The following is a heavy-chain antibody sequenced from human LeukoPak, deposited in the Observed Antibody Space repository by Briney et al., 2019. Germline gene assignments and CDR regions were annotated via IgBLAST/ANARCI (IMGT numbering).Heavy chain of an antibody. CDR3: ARVRGDSRGNAFDI. CDR1: GFPVRSNS. J-gene: IGHJ3*02. V-gene: IGHV3-53*01. Sequence: PGGSLKLSCTVSGFPVRSNSMRRVRPAPGKGLEWVSFIYSDNTHYSDSVKGRFTISRDNSNKTLFLQMNGLRAEDTAVYYCARVRGDSRGNAFDIWGQGTMVTVS. D-gene: IGHD2-15*01. CDR2: IYSDNT.